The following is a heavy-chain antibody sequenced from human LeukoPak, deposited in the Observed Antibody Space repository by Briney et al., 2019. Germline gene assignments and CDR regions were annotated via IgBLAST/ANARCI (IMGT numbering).Heavy chain of an antibody. CDR3: VAEVIEVTVTEY. CDR1: GFTFSSYA. D-gene: IGHD3-22*01. V-gene: IGHV1-24*01. Sequence: GGSLRLSCAASGFTFSSYAMSWVRQAPGKGLEWMGGFDPEDGETFYAQKFQGRVTLTEDTSTDTAYMELNSLRSEDTAVYYCVAEVIEVTVTEYWGQGTLVTVSS. J-gene: IGHJ4*02. CDR2: FDPEDGET.